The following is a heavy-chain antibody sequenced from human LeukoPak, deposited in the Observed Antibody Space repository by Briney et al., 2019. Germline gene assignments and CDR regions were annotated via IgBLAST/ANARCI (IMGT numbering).Heavy chain of an antibody. V-gene: IGHV4-4*07. Sequence: PSETLSLTCTVSGGSISSYYWTWIRQPAGKGLEWIGRFHASDATSYNPSLKSRVTMSIDTSKNQLSLKLSSVTAADTAVYYCATTPKYSTGLFVGDTLDPWGQGTLVIVSS. CDR1: GGSISSYY. CDR3: ATTPKYSTGLFVGDTLDP. J-gene: IGHJ5*02. CDR2: FHASDAT. D-gene: IGHD6-19*01.